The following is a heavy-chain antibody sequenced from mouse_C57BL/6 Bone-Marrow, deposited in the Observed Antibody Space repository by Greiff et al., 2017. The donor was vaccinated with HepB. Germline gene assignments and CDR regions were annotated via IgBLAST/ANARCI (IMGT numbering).Heavy chain of an antibody. CDR1: GFTFSDYY. CDR3: AREDGYDGPYAMDY. J-gene: IGHJ4*01. D-gene: IGHD1-2*01. CDR2: ISNGGGST. Sequence: EVHLVESGGGLVQPGGSLKLSCAASGFTFSDYYMYWVRQTPEKRLEWVAYISNGGGSTYYPDTVKGRFTISRDNAKNTLYLQMSRRKSEDTAMYYCAREDGYDGPYAMDYWGQGTSVTVSS. V-gene: IGHV5-12*01.